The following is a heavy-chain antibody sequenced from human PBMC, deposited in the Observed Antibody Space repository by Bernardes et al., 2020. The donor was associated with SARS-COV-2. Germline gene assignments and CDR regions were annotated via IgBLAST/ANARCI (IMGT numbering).Heavy chain of an antibody. V-gene: IGHV5-10-1*01. D-gene: IGHD1-26*01. J-gene: IGHJ3*02. CDR3: ARHFTVGVGATGDAFDI. CDR1: GYSVSRYW. CDR2: IDPSDSFT. Sequence: GEPLKISCNGAGYSVSRYWSRWVRPMPGKGLEWMGRIDPSDSFTNYNPSFQGHVTISADKSISTVYLQWSSLRASDTAMFYCARHFTVGVGATGDAFDIWGQGTRVSVSS.